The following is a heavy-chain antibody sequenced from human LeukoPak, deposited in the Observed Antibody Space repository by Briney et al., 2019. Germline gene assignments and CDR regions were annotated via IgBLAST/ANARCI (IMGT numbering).Heavy chain of an antibody. Sequence: PGGSLRLSCAASGFIVSSNYMSWVRQAPGKGLEWVSIIYGGGSHTSYADSVRGRLNISRDTSKHILYLQMNSLRAEDTAVYYCARARSWPEHAFDIWGQGTMVTVSS. V-gene: IGHV3-53*01. D-gene: IGHD5-24*01. J-gene: IGHJ3*02. CDR3: ARARSWPEHAFDI. CDR1: GFIVSSNY. CDR2: IYGGGSHT.